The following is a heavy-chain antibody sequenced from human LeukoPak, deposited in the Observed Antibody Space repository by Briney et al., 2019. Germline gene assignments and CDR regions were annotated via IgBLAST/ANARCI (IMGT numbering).Heavy chain of an antibody. V-gene: IGHV1-24*01. D-gene: IGHD6-6*01. J-gene: IGHJ6*04. Sequence: ASVKVSCKVSGYTLTELSMHWVRQAPGKGLEWMGGFDPEDGETIYAQKFQGRVTMTEDTSTDTAYMELSSLRSEDTAVYYCATRSSNAHGLTYYCMDVWGKGTTVTVSS. CDR1: GYTLTELS. CDR2: FDPEDGET. CDR3: ATRSSNAHGLTYYCMDV.